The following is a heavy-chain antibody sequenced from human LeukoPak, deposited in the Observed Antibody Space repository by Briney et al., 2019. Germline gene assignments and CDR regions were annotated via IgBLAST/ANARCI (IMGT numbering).Heavy chain of an antibody. Sequence: GGSLRPSCAASGFTFSSYAMSWVRQAPGKGLEWVSAISGSGGSTYYADSVKGRFTISRDNSKNTLYLQMNSLRAEDAAVYYCAKDSIVLMVYDYWGQGTLVTVSS. V-gene: IGHV3-23*01. CDR3: AKDSIVLMVYDY. CDR2: ISGSGGST. J-gene: IGHJ4*02. CDR1: GFTFSSYA. D-gene: IGHD2-8*01.